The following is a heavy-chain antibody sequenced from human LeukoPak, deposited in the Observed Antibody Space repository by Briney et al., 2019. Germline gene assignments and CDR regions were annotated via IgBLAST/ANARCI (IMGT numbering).Heavy chain of an antibody. V-gene: IGHV1-69*11. CDR3: ATSSRTYSSTDY. CDR1: GGTFSSYA. J-gene: IGHJ4*02. D-gene: IGHD6-13*01. CDR2: IIPILGSA. Sequence: SVKVSCKASGGTFSSYAVSWVRQAPGQGLEWMGWIIPILGSANYAQSFQGRVTMTADESTSTAYMELSSLRSEDTAVYYCATSSRTYSSTDYWGQGTLVTVSS.